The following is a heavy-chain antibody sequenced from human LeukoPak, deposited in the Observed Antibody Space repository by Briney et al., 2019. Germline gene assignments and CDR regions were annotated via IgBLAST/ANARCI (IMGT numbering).Heavy chain of an antibody. CDR1: GLSFNGYW. CDR3: ARDQSRITIFGVVKNAFDI. J-gene: IGHJ3*02. Sequence: GGSLRLSCVGSGLSFNGYWMNWVRQAPGKGLEWVSVIYSGGSTYYADSVKGRFTISRDNSKNTLYLQMNSLRAEDTAVYYCARDQSRITIFGVVKNAFDIWGQGTMVTVSS. D-gene: IGHD3-3*01. V-gene: IGHV3-66*01. CDR2: IYSGGST.